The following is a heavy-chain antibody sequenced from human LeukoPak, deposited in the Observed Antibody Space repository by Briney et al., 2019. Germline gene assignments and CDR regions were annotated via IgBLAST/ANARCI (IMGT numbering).Heavy chain of an antibody. CDR1: GGSFSGYY. J-gene: IGHJ4*02. D-gene: IGHD5-12*01. CDR2: INHSGST. Sequence: SETLSLTCAVYGGSFSGYYWSWIRQPPGKGLEWIGEINHSGSTNYNPSLKSRVTISVDTSKNQFSLKLSSVTAADTAVYYGARGGWLRLFDYWGQGTLVTVSS. V-gene: IGHV4-34*01. CDR3: ARGGWLRLFDY.